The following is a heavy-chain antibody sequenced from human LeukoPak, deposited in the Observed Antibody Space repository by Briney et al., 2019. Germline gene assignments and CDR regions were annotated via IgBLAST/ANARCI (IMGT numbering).Heavy chain of an antibody. CDR1: GGSISSGGYY. V-gene: IGHV4-31*03. CDR3: ARGSRGVWFGESNWFDP. D-gene: IGHD3-10*01. CDR2: IYYSGST. J-gene: IGHJ5*02. Sequence: SQTLSLTCTVSGGSISSGGYYWSWIRQHPGKGLEWIGYIYYSGSTYYNPSLKSRVTISVDTSKNQFSLKLSSVTAADAAVYYCARGSRGVWFGESNWFDPWGQGTLVTVSS.